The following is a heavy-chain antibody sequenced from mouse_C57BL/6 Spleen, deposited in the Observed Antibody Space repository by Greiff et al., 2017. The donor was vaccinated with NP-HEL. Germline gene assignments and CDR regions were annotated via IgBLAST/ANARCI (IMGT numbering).Heavy chain of an antibody. J-gene: IGHJ4*01. V-gene: IGHV2-4*01. CDR2: IWSGGST. D-gene: IGHD1-1*01. CDR1: GFSLTSYG. CDR3: DKHITTVVAIYAMDY. Sequence: QVQLQQSGPGLVQPSQSLSITCTVSGFSLTSYGVHWVRQPPGKGLEWLGVIWSGGSTDYNAAFISRLSISKDNSKSQVFFKMNSLQADDTAIYYCDKHITTVVAIYAMDYWGQGTSVTVSS.